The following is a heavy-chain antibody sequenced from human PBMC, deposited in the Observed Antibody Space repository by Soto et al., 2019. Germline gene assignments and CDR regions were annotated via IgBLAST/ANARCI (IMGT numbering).Heavy chain of an antibody. CDR2: VIPNLGVT. D-gene: IGHD2-15*01. Sequence: QVQLVQSGAEVKKPGSSVKVSCKASGGTLSSYTFSWVRQAPGQGLEWMGRVIPNLGVTNYAKKFQGRFTFVVDTSTSTAYMELNSLRYEDTAVYDWARDKGYCSDTSCPDFDYWGQGTLVTVSS. V-gene: IGHV1-69*08. J-gene: IGHJ4*02. CDR3: ARDKGYCSDTSCPDFDY. CDR1: GGTLSSYT.